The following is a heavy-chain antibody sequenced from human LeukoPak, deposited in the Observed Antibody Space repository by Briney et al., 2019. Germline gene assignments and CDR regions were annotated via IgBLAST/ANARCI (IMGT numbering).Heavy chain of an antibody. V-gene: IGHV4-4*07. D-gene: IGHD5-24*01. CDR1: GGSITSYY. CDR3: ARGQRMDV. Sequence: SETLSLTCAVSGGSITSYYWTWIRQPAGKGLEWIGRIYTSGNTNYNPSLKSRVTMSLDTSKNQLSLKLSSVTAADTAVYYCARGQRMDVRGQGTTVTVSS. CDR2: IYTSGNT. J-gene: IGHJ6*02.